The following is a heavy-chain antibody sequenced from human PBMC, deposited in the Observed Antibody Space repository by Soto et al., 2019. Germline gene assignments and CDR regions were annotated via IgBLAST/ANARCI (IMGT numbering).Heavy chain of an antibody. Sequence: LRLSCAASGFTFSTYALSWVRQAPGKGLEWASAISANGQGIYYADSVRGRFTISRDNSKNTIFLHMDSLRAEDTAVYYCAKDRNYPRDQFHYWGQGTLVTVS. J-gene: IGHJ4*02. CDR3: AKDRNYPRDQFHY. V-gene: IGHV3-23*01. CDR1: GFTFSTYA. D-gene: IGHD1-7*01. CDR2: ISANGQGI.